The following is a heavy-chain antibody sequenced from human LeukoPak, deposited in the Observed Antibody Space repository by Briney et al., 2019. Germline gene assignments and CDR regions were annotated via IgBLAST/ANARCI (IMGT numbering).Heavy chain of an antibody. V-gene: IGHV3-23*01. CDR3: AKDILVSSGWYGVFDY. J-gene: IGHJ4*02. Sequence: PGGSLRLSCAASGFTFNNYAMSWVRQAPGKGLEWLLAISGSGGSTYYADPVKGRFTISRDNSKNTLYLQMSSLRAEDTALYYCAKDILVSSGWYGVFDYWGQGTLVTVSS. CDR1: GFTFNNYA. D-gene: IGHD6-19*01. CDR2: ISGSGGST.